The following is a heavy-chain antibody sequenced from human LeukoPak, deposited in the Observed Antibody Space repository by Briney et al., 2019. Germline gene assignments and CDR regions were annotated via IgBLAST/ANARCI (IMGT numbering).Heavy chain of an antibody. D-gene: IGHD2-15*01. CDR3: AGDARGARGIGGGLDI. CDR2: MWYDESNK. CDR1: GFTFNRYT. V-gene: IGHV3-33*01. J-gene: IGHJ3*02. Sequence: GGSLRLSCAASGFTFNRYTMHWVRQAPGKGLEWVAIMWYDESNKYYADSVKGRFTISRDNSKNTLFLQMNSLRAEDTAVYYCAGDARGARGIGGGLDIWGQGTMVIVSS.